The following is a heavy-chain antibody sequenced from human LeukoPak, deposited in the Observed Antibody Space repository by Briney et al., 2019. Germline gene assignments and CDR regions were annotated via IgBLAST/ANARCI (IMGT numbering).Heavy chain of an antibody. Sequence: GGSLRLSCAAPGFTFSSYGMHWVRQAPGKGLEWVAVIWYDGSNKYYADSVKGRFTISRDNSKNTLYLQMNSLRAEDTAVYYCAREKTDIVVVPAAIPLPDYWGQGTLVTVSS. D-gene: IGHD2-2*02. CDR1: GFTFSSYG. J-gene: IGHJ4*02. V-gene: IGHV3-33*01. CDR2: IWYDGSNK. CDR3: AREKTDIVVVPAAIPLPDY.